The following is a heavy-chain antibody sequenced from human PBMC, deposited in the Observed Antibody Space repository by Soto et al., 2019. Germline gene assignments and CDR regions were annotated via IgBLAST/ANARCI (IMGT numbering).Heavy chain of an antibody. CDR2: IKSKTDGGTT. Sequence: GWSLRLSCAASGFTFSNAWMSWVRQAPGKGLEWVGRIKSKTDGGTTDYAAPVKGRFTISRDDSKNTLYLQMNSLKTEDTAVYYFTKDRTLIWFGELPVQDFDYWGQRTLVTVSS. CDR1: GFTFSNAW. CDR3: TKDRTLIWFGELPVQDFDY. J-gene: IGHJ4*02. V-gene: IGHV3-15*01. D-gene: IGHD3-10*01.